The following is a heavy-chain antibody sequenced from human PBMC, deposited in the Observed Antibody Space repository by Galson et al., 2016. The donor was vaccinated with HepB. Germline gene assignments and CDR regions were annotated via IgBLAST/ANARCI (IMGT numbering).Heavy chain of an antibody. CDR3: AREEIGGSIPFDY. CDR2: ISSYNGDT. CDR1: GYTFTNYG. Sequence: SVKVSCKASGYTFTNYGINWVRQAPGQGLEWMGWISSYNGDTIYAQNLQGRVTMTTDTSTTTAYMELRNLRSDDTAMYYCAREEIGGSIPFDYWGQGTVVTVSS. V-gene: IGHV1-18*04. D-gene: IGHD1-26*01. J-gene: IGHJ4*02.